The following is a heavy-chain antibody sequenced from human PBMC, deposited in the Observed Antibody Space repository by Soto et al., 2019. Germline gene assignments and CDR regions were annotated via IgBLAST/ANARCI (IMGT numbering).Heavy chain of an antibody. CDR3: ATDLGYCSGGRCYSDRAGDY. CDR1: GYTLTELS. Sequence: GASVKVSCKVSGYTLTELSMHCVRQAPGKGLEWMGGFDPEDGETIYAQKFQGRVTMTEDTSTDTAYMELSSLRSEDTAVYYCATDLGYCSGGRCYSDRAGDYWGQGTLVTVSS. D-gene: IGHD2-15*01. V-gene: IGHV1-24*01. J-gene: IGHJ4*02. CDR2: FDPEDGET.